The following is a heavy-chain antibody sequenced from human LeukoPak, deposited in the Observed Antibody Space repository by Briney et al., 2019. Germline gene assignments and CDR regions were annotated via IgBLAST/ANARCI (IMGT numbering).Heavy chain of an antibody. J-gene: IGHJ4*02. CDR3: AHRLGYFAPD. D-gene: IGHD2/OR15-2a*01. V-gene: IGHV2-5*01. Sequence: SGPTLFKPTQPLTLTRSLFWFSLRTTGVRVGWIRQPQGKALEWLALIYWNDDKRYSPSLKNRLTITKDTSNNQVLLTMANMVPADTATYYCAHRLGYFAPDWGQGTLVTVSS. CDR2: IYWNDDK. CDR1: WFSLRTTGVR.